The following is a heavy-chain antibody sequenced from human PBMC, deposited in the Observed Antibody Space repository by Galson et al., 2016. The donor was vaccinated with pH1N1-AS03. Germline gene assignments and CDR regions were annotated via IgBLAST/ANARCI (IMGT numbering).Heavy chain of an antibody. CDR2: ITSSSRTL. Sequence: SLRLSCAASGFTFSDYYMSWIRQAPGKGLEWVSSITSSSRTLYYADSVKGRFTISRDNAKNSLYLQMNSLRAEDTAVYYCARDKGGPVIEFDPWGQGTLVTVSS. V-gene: IGHV3-11*04. D-gene: IGHD2/OR15-2a*01. CDR3: ARDKGGPVIEFDP. J-gene: IGHJ5*02. CDR1: GFTFSDYY.